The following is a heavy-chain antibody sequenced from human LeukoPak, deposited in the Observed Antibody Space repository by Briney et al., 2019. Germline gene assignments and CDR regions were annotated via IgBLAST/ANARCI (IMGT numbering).Heavy chain of an antibody. D-gene: IGHD2-8*02. Sequence: PGGSLRLSCAASGFTFSSYAMHWVRQAPGKGLEWVAVISYDGSNKYYADSVKGRFTISRDNSRNTLYLQMNSLRAEDTAVYYCAIEKGSDPGPYDYWGQGTLVTVSS. J-gene: IGHJ4*02. CDR1: GFTFSSYA. V-gene: IGHV3-30-3*01. CDR3: AIEKGSDPGPYDY. CDR2: ISYDGSNK.